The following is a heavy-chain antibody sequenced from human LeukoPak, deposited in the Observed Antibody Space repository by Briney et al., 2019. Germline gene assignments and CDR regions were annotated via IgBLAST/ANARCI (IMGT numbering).Heavy chain of an antibody. CDR1: GYTFTGYY. V-gene: IGHV1-2*02. CDR3: AREGLGKTLEGY. Sequence: EASVKVSCKASGYTFTGYYMHWVRQAPGQGLEWMGWINPNSGGTNYAQKFQGRVTITRDTSISTAYMELSRLRSDDTAVYYCAREGLGKTLEGYWGQGTLVTVSS. J-gene: IGHJ4*02. D-gene: IGHD7-27*01. CDR2: INPNSGGT.